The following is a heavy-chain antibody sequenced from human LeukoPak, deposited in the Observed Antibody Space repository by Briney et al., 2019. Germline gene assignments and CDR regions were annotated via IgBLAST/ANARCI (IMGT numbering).Heavy chain of an antibody. D-gene: IGHD3-3*01. Sequence: GESLKISCQAFGYSFTSYWIGWVRQMPGKGLECMGIIYPGDSDVRYSPSFQGQVTISADKSISTAYLQWSSLKASDTAMYYCARHGSDFWSGYYQTSYYYYYMDVWGKGTTVTVSS. V-gene: IGHV5-51*01. CDR1: GYSFTSYW. CDR2: IYPGDSDV. CDR3: ARHGSDFWSGYYQTSYYYYYMDV. J-gene: IGHJ6*03.